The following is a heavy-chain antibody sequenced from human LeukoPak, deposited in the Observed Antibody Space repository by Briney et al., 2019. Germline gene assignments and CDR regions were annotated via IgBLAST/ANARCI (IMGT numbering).Heavy chain of an antibody. Sequence: GGSLRLSCAASGFTFSSYSMNWVRQAPGKGLEWVSALSGSGDSTYYADSVKGRFTISRDNSKNTLYLQMNSLRAEDTAVYYCAKSDCSSIFCYVLDFWGQGTLVTASS. CDR3: AKSDCSSIFCYVLDF. J-gene: IGHJ4*02. V-gene: IGHV3-23*01. CDR1: GFTFSSYS. CDR2: LSGSGDST. D-gene: IGHD2-2*01.